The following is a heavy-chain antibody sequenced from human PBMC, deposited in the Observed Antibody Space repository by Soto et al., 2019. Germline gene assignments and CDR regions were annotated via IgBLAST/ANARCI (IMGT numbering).Heavy chain of an antibody. CDR1: GYTFTGYY. CDR2: INPNSGGT. Sequence: ASVKVSCKASGYTFTGYYMHWVRQAPGQGLEWMGWINPNSGGTNYAQKFQGWVTMTRDTSISTAYMELSRLRSDDTAVYYCARGAPSSSWDAFDIWGQGTMVTVSS. CDR3: ARGAPSSSWDAFDI. V-gene: IGHV1-2*04. J-gene: IGHJ3*02. D-gene: IGHD6-13*01.